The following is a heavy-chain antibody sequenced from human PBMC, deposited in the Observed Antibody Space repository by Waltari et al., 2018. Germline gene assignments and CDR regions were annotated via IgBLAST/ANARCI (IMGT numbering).Heavy chain of an antibody. D-gene: IGHD3-3*01. V-gene: IGHV3-48*04. CDR1: GFTFSSYS. CDR2: ISSSSSTI. J-gene: IGHJ4*02. Sequence: EVQLVESGGGLVQPGGSLRLSCAASGFTFSSYSMNWVRQAPGKGLEWVSYISSSSSTIYYADSVKGRFTISRDNAKNSLYLQMNSLRAEDTAVYYCARGITIFGVAYYFDYWGQGTLVTVSS. CDR3: ARGITIFGVAYYFDY.